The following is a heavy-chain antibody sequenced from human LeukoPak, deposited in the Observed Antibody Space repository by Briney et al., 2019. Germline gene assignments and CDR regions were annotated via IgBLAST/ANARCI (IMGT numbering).Heavy chain of an antibody. D-gene: IGHD1-26*01. Sequence: VRQAPGKGLEXVAVIXYDGSNKYYADSVKGRFTISRDNSKNTLYLQMNSLRAEDTAVYYCARDDVPYRSAYYYGMDVWGQGTTVTVSS. CDR2: IXYDGSNK. J-gene: IGHJ6*02. CDR3: ARDDVPYRSAYYYGMDV. V-gene: IGHV3-30-3*01.